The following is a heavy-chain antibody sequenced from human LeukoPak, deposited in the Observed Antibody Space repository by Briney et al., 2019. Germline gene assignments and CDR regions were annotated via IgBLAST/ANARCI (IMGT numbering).Heavy chain of an antibody. CDR3: ARAPGQQLVPI. V-gene: IGHV3-21*01. CDR1: GFTFSSYS. J-gene: IGHJ3*02. CDR2: ISSSSSYI. D-gene: IGHD6-13*01. Sequence: GGSLRLSCAASGFTFSSYSMNWVRQAPGKGLEWVSSISSSSSYIYYADSVKGRFTISRDNAKNSLYLQMNSLRAEDTAVHYCARAPGQQLVPIWGQGTMVTVSS.